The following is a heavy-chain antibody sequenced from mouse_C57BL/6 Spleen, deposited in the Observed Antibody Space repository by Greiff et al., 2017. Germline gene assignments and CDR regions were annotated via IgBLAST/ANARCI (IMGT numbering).Heavy chain of an antibody. CDR3: ARNGGDYYGIQLGYAMDY. Sequence: VQLQQSGAELVRPGASVKLSCKASGYTFTDYYINWVKQRPGQGLEWIARIYPGSGNTYYNEKFKGKATLTADKSSSTAYMQLSSLTSEDSAVYFCARNGGDYYGIQLGYAMDYWGQGTSVTVSS. D-gene: IGHD1-1*01. V-gene: IGHV1-76*01. CDR2: IYPGSGNT. CDR1: GYTFTDYY. J-gene: IGHJ4*01.